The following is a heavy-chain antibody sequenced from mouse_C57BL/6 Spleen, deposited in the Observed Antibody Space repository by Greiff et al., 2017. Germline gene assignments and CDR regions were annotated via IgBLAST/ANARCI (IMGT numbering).Heavy chain of an antibody. Sequence: VQLQQSGPELVKPGASVKISCKASGYTFTDYYMNWVKQSHGKSLEWIGDINPNNGGTSYNQKFKGKATLTVDKSSSTAYMELRSLTSEDSAVYYGARVYGSSYAWFAYWGQGTLVTVSA. CDR1: GYTFTDYY. CDR2: INPNNGGT. J-gene: IGHJ3*01. CDR3: ARVYGSSYAWFAY. D-gene: IGHD1-1*01. V-gene: IGHV1-26*01.